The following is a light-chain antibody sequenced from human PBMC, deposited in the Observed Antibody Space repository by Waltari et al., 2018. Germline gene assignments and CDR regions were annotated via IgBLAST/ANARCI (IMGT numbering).Light chain of an antibody. Sequence: DIVMTQSPDSLAVSLGERATINCKSNQSVLYNSNNKNYLAWYQQKPGQPPQLLIYWASTRESGVPDRFSGSGSGTDFTLTISSLQAEDVAVYYCQQYYSTITFGQGTRLEIK. J-gene: IGKJ5*01. V-gene: IGKV4-1*01. CDR1: QSVLYNSNNKNY. CDR3: QQYYSTIT. CDR2: WAS.